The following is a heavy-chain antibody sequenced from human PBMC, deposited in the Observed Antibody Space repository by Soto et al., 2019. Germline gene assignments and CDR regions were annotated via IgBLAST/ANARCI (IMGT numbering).Heavy chain of an antibody. CDR3: ARYCSSVSCYDEI. Sequence: ASVQVSCKASGYTFTGYYIHWVRQAPGQGLEWMGWINPNSGSTTYAQKFQGRVTMTKDTSISTTYLDLRSLRSDDTAVYYCARYCSSVSCYDEIWGRGKMVTVSS. J-gene: IGHJ3*02. CDR2: INPNSGST. D-gene: IGHD2-15*01. V-gene: IGHV1-2*02. CDR1: GYTFTGYY.